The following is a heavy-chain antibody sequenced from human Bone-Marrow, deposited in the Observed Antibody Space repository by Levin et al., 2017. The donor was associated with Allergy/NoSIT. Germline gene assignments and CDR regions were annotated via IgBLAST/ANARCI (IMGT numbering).Heavy chain of an antibody. CDR2: INPDTGAT. CDR3: ARLLHCSSTTCYGGTDY. D-gene: IGHD2-2*01. CDR1: GYTFTGYY. V-gene: IGHV1-2*06. Sequence: ASVKVSCKTSGYTFTGYYIHWVRQAPGQGLEWMGRINPDTGATNYAQKFQGRVTLTRDTSITTASMELSGLSSDDTAVYFCARLLHCSSTTCYGGTDYWGQGTLVTVSS. J-gene: IGHJ4*02.